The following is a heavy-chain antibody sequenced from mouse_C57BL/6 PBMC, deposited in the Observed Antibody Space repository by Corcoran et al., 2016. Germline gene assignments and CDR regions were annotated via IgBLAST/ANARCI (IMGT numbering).Heavy chain of an antibody. CDR2: ISYDGSN. CDR3: ARGHGNYWYFDV. J-gene: IGHJ1*03. V-gene: IGHV3-6*01. Sequence: DVQLQESGPGLVKPSQSLSLTCSVTGYSITSGYYWNWIRQFPGNKLEWMGYISYDGSNNYNPSLKNRISITRDTSKNQFFLKLNSVTTEDTATYYCARGHGNYWYFDVWGTGTTVTVSS. D-gene: IGHD2-1*01. CDR1: GYSITSGYY.